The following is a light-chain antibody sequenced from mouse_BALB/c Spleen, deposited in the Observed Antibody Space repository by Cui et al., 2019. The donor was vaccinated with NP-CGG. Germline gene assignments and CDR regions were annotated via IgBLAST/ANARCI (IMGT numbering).Light chain of an antibody. CDR1: TGAVTTNNY. J-gene: IGLJ1*01. CDR3: ALWYSNHWV. CDR2: GTN. V-gene: IGLV1*01. Sequence: QAVVTQASALTTTPGETVTLTCRSSTGAVTTNNYANWVQEKPNHLFTGLIGGTNNRAPGVPARFSGSLIGDKAALTITGAQTDDEAIYFCALWYSNHWVFGGGTKLTVL.